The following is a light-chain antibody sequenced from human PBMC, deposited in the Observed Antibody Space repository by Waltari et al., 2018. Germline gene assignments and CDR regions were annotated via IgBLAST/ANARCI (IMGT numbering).Light chain of an antibody. Sequence: DIQMTQSPSSLSASVGDTVTITCQASHGIGHTLNWYQQKPGKAPKLLIYRASSLHSAIPFRFSGRGSGTDFTHTISSLQPEDFATYYCQQGYSYPFTFGPGTKLNI. J-gene: IGKJ3*01. CDR3: QQGYSYPFT. V-gene: IGKV1-NL1*01. CDR1: HGIGHT. CDR2: RAS.